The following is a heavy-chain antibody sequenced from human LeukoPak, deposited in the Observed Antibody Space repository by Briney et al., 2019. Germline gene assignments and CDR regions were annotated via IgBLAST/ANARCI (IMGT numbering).Heavy chain of an antibody. Sequence: ASVKVSCKASGYTFTGYYMHWVRQAPGQGLEWMGWINPNSGGTDYAQKFQGWVTMTRDTSISTAYMELSRLRSDDTAVYYCARLHNYYYGMDVWGQGTTVTVSS. CDR1: GYTFTGYY. J-gene: IGHJ6*02. CDR3: ARLHNYYYGMDV. D-gene: IGHD5-24*01. CDR2: INPNSGGT. V-gene: IGHV1-2*04.